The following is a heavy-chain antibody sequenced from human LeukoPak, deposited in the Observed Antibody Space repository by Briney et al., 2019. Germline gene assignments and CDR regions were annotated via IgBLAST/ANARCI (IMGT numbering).Heavy chain of an antibody. CDR3: AKVSSMGAIYYYYYMDV. Sequence: GGSLRLSCAASGFTFSSYGMSWVRQAPGKGLEWVSAISGSGGSTYYADSVKGRFTISRDNSKNTLYLQMNSLRAEDTAVYYCAKVSSMGAIYYYYYMDVWGKGTTVTVSS. J-gene: IGHJ6*03. CDR1: GFTFSSYG. D-gene: IGHD3-16*01. V-gene: IGHV3-23*01. CDR2: ISGSGGST.